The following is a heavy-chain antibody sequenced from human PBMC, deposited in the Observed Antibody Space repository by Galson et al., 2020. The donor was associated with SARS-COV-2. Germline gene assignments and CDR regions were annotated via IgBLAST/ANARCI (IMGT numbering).Heavy chain of an antibody. CDR3: ARDRRGYDSSGYVGFYYYYMDV. J-gene: IGHJ6*03. CDR2: ISSSSSTI. Sequence: GGSLRLSCAASGFTFSSYSMNWVRQAPGKGLEWVSYISSSSSTIYYVDSVKGRFTISRDNAKNSLYLQMNSLRAEDTAVYYCARDRRGYDSSGYVGFYYYYMDVWGKGTTVTVSS. CDR1: GFTFSSYS. D-gene: IGHD3-22*01. V-gene: IGHV3-48*04.